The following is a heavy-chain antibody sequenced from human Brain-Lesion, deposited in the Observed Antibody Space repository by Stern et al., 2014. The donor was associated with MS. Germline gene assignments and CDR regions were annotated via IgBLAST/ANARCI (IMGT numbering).Heavy chain of an antibody. CDR2: TNANTGGT. D-gene: IGHD3-3*01. CDR3: ARDQRGITIFGVVTDYYYLGMDV. V-gene: IGHV1-2*02. J-gene: IGHJ6*02. CDR1: GYIFTGYY. Sequence: VQLVESGAEVKKPGGSVKVCWKTSGYIFTGYYINWVRQATGKGIEWKXWTNANTGGTKDAKKFQGRVTMSRDTSISTAYVELSSLTSDDTAVYYCARDQRGITIFGVVTDYYYLGMDVWGQGTTVTVSS.